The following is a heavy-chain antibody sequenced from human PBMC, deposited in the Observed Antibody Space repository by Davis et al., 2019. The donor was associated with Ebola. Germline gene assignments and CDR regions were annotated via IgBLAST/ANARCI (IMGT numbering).Heavy chain of an antibody. Sequence: PGGSLRLSCAASGFTFSSYGMHWVRQAPGKGLEWVAVISYDGSNKYYADSVKGRFTISRDNSKNTLYLQMNSLRDEDTAVYYCARDREGSGDFDYWGQGTLVTVSS. CDR2: ISYDGSNK. D-gene: IGHD3-10*01. V-gene: IGHV3-30*03. CDR3: ARDREGSGDFDY. CDR1: GFTFSSYG. J-gene: IGHJ4*02.